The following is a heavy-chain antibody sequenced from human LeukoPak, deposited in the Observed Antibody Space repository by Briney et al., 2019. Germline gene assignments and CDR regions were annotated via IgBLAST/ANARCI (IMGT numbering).Heavy chain of an antibody. CDR3: ARGPDHSSGWYLGSARAPHRFDP. D-gene: IGHD6-19*01. Sequence: SETLSLTCTVSGGSISSSSYYWGWIRQPPGKGLEWIGSIYYSGSTYYNPSLKSRVTISVDTSKNQFSLKLSSVTAADTAVYYCARGPDHSSGWYLGSARAPHRFDPWGQGTLVTVSS. CDR1: GGSISSSSYY. V-gene: IGHV4-39*01. CDR2: IYYSGST. J-gene: IGHJ5*02.